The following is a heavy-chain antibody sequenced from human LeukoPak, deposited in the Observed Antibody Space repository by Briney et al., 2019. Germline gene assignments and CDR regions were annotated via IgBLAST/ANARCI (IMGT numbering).Heavy chain of an antibody. Sequence: GGSLRLSCAASGFTFSSYWILWVRQAPGKGLVWVSRINGDGSSTTYADSVKGRFTTSRDNAKNTVYLQMNTLRAEDTAVYYCASSYNYGFPYWGQGTLVTVSS. CDR1: GFTFSSYW. D-gene: IGHD1-20*01. V-gene: IGHV3-74*01. J-gene: IGHJ4*02. CDR3: ASSYNYGFPY. CDR2: INGDGSST.